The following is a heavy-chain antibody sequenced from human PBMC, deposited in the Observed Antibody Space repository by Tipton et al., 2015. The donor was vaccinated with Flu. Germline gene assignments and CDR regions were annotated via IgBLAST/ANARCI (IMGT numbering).Heavy chain of an antibody. D-gene: IGHD5-18*01. CDR1: GGSISSSSYY. CDR2: IYYSGST. J-gene: IGHJ5*02. CDR3: ARDRGYSYGAWFDP. V-gene: IGHV4-39*07. Sequence: TLSLTCTVSGGSISSSSYYWGWIRQPPGKGLEWIGSIYYSGSTYYNPSLKRRVTISVDTSKNQFSLKLSSVTAADTAVYYCARDRGYSYGAWFDPWGQGTLVTVSS.